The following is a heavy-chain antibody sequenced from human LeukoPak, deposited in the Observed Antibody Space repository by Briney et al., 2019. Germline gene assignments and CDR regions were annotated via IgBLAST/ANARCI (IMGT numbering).Heavy chain of an antibody. CDR2: ISDSGSST. D-gene: IGHD1-7*01. J-gene: IGHJ4*02. Sequence: GGSLRLSCAVSGFTFSSYAMGWVRQAPGKGLEWVSSISDSGSSTDYADSVKGRFTISRDNSKNTLYLQLNSLRAEDTAVYYCAKGAGNYFFDYWGEGTLVTVSS. CDR1: GFTFSSYA. V-gene: IGHV3-23*01. CDR3: AKGAGNYFFDY.